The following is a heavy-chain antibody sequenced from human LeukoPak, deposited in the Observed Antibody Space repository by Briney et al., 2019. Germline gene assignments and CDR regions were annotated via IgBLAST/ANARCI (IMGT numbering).Heavy chain of an antibody. J-gene: IGHJ4*02. CDR2: ISGSGGST. Sequence: PGGSLRLSCAASGFTFSSYAMSWVRQAPGKGLEWVSAISGSGGSTYYADSVKGRFTISRDNSKNTRYLQMNSLRAKDTAVYYCAKGFGRIAAAGTHYWGQGTLVTVSS. CDR1: GFTFSSYA. D-gene: IGHD6-13*01. CDR3: AKGFGRIAAAGTHY. V-gene: IGHV3-23*01.